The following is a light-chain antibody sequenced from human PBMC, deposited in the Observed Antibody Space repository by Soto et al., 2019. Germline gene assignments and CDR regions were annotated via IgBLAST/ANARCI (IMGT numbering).Light chain of an antibody. CDR1: QSVSSSY. CDR3: QQYGSSPPT. J-gene: IGKJ1*01. Sequence: EIVLTQSPGTLSLSPGERATLSCRASQSVSSSYLAWYQQKPRQAPRLIIYGASSRATGIPERFSGSGYGRDFTLTISRLEPEDCAVYYCQQYGSSPPTLGQGTKVELK. V-gene: IGKV3-20*01. CDR2: GAS.